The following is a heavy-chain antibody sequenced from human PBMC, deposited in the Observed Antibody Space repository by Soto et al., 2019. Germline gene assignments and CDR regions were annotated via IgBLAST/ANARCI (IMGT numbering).Heavy chain of an antibody. CDR3: ARVPPNFYYDGMDV. CDR2: INPDGSSI. CDR1: GFTFSNYW. Sequence: EVQLVESGGGLVQPGGSLRLSCAASGFTFSNYWMQWVRQAPGKGLVWVSRINPDGSSIKYADSVKGRFTISRDNAKNTLYLQMNSLRAEDTAVYYCARVPPNFYYDGMDVWGQGTTVTVSS. V-gene: IGHV3-74*03. J-gene: IGHJ6*02.